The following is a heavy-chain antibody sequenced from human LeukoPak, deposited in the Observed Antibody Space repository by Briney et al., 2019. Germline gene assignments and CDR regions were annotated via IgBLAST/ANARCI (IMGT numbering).Heavy chain of an antibody. Sequence: SETLSLTCTVSGGSLSNGSYYWSWIRQPPGKGLEWIGYIKYSGSTNYTPSLKSRVTISVDTSKNQFSLKLSSVTAADTAVYYCARDLGYCSGGSCSYFDYWGQGTLVTVSS. D-gene: IGHD2-15*01. CDR2: IKYSGST. V-gene: IGHV4-61*01. CDR1: GGSLSNGSYY. CDR3: ARDLGYCSGGSCSYFDY. J-gene: IGHJ4*02.